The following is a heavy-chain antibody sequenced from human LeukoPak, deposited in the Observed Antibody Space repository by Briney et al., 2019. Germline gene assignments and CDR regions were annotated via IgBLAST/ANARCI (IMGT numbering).Heavy chain of an antibody. D-gene: IGHD1-26*01. Sequence: GGSLRLSYAVSGFTFSRNAMNWVRQAPGKGLEWVASISGNGLGTYYADSVKGRFNISRDNSKNTLYLHMESLRTEDTAVYYCAKDANYFDSGSYLIPFDFWGQGTRVTVSS. CDR1: GFTFSRNA. CDR3: AKDANYFDSGSYLIPFDF. CDR2: ISGNGLGT. J-gene: IGHJ4*02. V-gene: IGHV3-23*01.